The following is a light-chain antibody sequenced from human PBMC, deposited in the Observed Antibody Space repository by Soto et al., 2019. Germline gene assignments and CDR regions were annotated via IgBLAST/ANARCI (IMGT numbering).Light chain of an antibody. J-gene: IGKJ3*01. Sequence: DIPMTQSPSSLSASVGDTVTITCRASQGISNSLAWFQQKPGRVPQFLIYAASTLQPGVPPRFSGSGSGTDFTLSISSPQPEDVATYYCQNYNSAPLTFGPGTRVEIK. V-gene: IGKV1-27*01. CDR3: QNYNSAPLT. CDR1: QGISNS. CDR2: AAS.